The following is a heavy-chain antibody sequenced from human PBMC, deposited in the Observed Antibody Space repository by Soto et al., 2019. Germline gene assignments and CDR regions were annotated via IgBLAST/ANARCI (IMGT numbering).Heavy chain of an antibody. CDR2: ISGSGDDT. CDR1: GFNFSNFA. D-gene: IGHD1-1*01. CDR3: ANPIPKTGTTFGF. V-gene: IGHV3-23*01. J-gene: IGHJ4*02. Sequence: GGSLRLSCVASGFNFSNFAMAWVRQAPGEGLEWVSAISGSGDDTFYADSMKGRFTISRDNSKDTLYLQINSLRAEDTAVYYCANPIPKTGTTFGFWGQGTLVTVSS.